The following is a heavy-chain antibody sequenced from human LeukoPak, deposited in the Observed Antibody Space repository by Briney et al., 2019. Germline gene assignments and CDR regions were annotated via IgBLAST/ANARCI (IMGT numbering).Heavy chain of an antibody. J-gene: IGHJ4*02. D-gene: IGHD3-9*01. CDR1: GYTFTSFG. CDR3: ARFRGDILTGYPFDY. V-gene: IGHV1-18*01. Sequence: ASVKVSCKASGYTFTSFGISWVRQAPGQGLEWMGWISAYNGNTNYAQKLQGRVTMTTDTSTSTAYMELRSLRSDDTAVYYCARFRGDILTGYPFDYWGQGTLVTVSS. CDR2: ISAYNGNT.